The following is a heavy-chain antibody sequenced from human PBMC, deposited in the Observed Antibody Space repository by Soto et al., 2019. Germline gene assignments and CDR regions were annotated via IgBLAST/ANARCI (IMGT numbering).Heavy chain of an antibody. CDR3: TRDGRRGYDMDV. J-gene: IGHJ6*02. CDR1: GFTISTYH. V-gene: IGHV3-48*02. CDR2: ISTDLRAL. Sequence: LRLSCAASGFTISTYHLNWVRQAPGKGLEWVSYISTDLRALYYADSVRGRFTISRDNAKNSLYLQMTSLRDEDTGVYYCTRDGRRGYDMDVWGQGTTVTVSS. D-gene: IGHD1-26*01.